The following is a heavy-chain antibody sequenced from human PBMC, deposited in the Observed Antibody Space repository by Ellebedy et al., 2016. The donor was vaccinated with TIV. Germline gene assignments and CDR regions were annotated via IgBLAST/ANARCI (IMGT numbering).Heavy chain of an antibody. D-gene: IGHD4-11*01. Sequence: GGSLRLSXAASAFTFSESWMTWVRQAPGKGLEWVANINQDGSEKYYADSVKGRFTISRDNAEKSLYLQMNSLRAEDTAVYYCAKDPVRGVTTGYYYYGMDVWGQGTTVTVSS. CDR1: AFTFSESW. J-gene: IGHJ6*02. V-gene: IGHV3-7*03. CDR2: INQDGSEK. CDR3: AKDPVRGVTTGYYYYGMDV.